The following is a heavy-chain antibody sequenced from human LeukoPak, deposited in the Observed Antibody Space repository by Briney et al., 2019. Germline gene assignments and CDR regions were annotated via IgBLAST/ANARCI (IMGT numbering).Heavy chain of an antibody. CDR3: ARGDSGSHLDY. D-gene: IGHD1-26*01. CDR1: GFTFSSYA. V-gene: IGHV3-64*01. CDR2: ISNNGGST. Sequence: PGGSLRLSCVASGFTFSSYAMHWVRRAPGKGLEYVSAISNNGGSTYYANSVKGRFTISRDNSKNTLSLQMGSLRAEDKAVYYCARGDSGSHLDYWGQGSLVTVSS. J-gene: IGHJ4*02.